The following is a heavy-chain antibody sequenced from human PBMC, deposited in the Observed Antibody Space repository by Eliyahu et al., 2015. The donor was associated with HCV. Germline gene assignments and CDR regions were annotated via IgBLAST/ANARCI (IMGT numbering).Heavy chain of an antibody. D-gene: IGHD3-10*01. Sequence: EVQLVESGGGLVKPGGSLRLSCAASGFXXXKAWXGWVRQAPGKGLECVGRIKSKTDGGTTDYAAPVKGRFTISRDDSKSTLYLQMNSLKTEDTAVYYCTTGAPGGFDYYLDVWGQGTTVTVSS. CDR1: GFXXXKAW. CDR2: IKSKTDGGTT. CDR3: TTGAPGGFDYYLDV. V-gene: IGHV3-15*01. J-gene: IGHJ6*03.